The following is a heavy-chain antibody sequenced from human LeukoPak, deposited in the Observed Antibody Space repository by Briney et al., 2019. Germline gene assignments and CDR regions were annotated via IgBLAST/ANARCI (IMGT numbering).Heavy chain of an antibody. CDR3: ARGSGYSPTDAFDI. D-gene: IGHD3-3*01. J-gene: IGHJ3*02. CDR2: INPNSGGT. V-gene: IGHV1-2*04. CDR1: GYTFTGYY. Sequence: ASVKVSCKASGYTFTGYYMHWVRQAPGQGLEWMGWINPNSGGTNYAQKFQGWVTMTRDTSISTAYMELSRLRSDDTAVYYCARGSGYSPTDAFDIWGQGTMVTVSS.